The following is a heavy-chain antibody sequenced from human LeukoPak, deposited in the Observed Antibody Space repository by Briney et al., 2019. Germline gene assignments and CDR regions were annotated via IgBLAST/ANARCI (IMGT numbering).Heavy chain of an antibody. CDR3: GRGLGIRFGGVIGGGGDY. CDR2: ISAYNGNT. D-gene: IGHD3-16*02. J-gene: IGHJ4*02. V-gene: IGHV1-18*01. CDR1: GYTFTSYG. Sequence: ASVKVSCKASGYTFTSYGVSWVRQAPGQGLEWMGWISAYNGNTNYAQKLQGRVTMTTDTSTSTAYMELRSLRSDDTAVDYCGRGLGIRFGGVIGGGGDYWGQGTLVTVSS.